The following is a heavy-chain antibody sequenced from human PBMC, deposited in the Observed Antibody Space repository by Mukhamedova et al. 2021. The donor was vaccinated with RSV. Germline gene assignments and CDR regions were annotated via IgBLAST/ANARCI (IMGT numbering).Heavy chain of an antibody. V-gene: IGHV3-30*19. D-gene: IGHD3-10*01. CDR3: ASGLAPAYGSGSAGDIEFEY. CDR2: KSYDGTYE. Sequence: GMHWVRQAPGKGLEWVAVKSYDGTYEIYADSVKGRFTISRDNSKNTLYLQMNSLKAEDTAVYYCASGLAPAYGSGSAGDIEFEYWG. J-gene: IGHJ4*01.